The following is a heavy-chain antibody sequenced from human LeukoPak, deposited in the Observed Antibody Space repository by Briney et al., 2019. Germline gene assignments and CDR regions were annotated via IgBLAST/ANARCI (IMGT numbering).Heavy chain of an antibody. Sequence: GGSLRLSCAASGFTFSSYAMSWVRQAPGKGLEWVSAISGSGGSTYYADSVKGRFTFSRDNSKNTLYLQMNSLRAEDTAVYYCAKAPNWGGLIMFDYWGQGTLVTVSS. J-gene: IGHJ4*02. D-gene: IGHD7-27*01. CDR1: GFTFSSYA. V-gene: IGHV3-23*01. CDR2: ISGSGGST. CDR3: AKAPNWGGLIMFDY.